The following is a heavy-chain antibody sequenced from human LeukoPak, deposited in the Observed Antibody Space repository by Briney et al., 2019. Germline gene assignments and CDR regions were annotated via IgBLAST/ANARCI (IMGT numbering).Heavy chain of an antibody. CDR2: ISYDGSNK. V-gene: IGHV3-30*18. CDR1: GFTFSSYG. D-gene: IGHD2-21*02. Sequence: GGSLRLSCAASGFTFSSYGMHWVRQAPGKGLEWVAVISYDGSNKYYADSVKGRFTISRDNSKNTLYLQMNSLRAEDTAVYYCAKSRQVDCGGDCELDYWGQGTLVTVPS. CDR3: AKSRQVDCGGDCELDY. J-gene: IGHJ4*02.